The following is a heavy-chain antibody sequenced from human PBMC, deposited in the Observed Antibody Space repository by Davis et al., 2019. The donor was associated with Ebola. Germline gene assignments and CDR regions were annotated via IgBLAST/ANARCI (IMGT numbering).Heavy chain of an antibody. CDR1: GFTFSSYW. Sequence: GESLKISCAASGFTFSSYWMRWVRQAPGKGLEWVANIKQDGSEKYYADSVKGRFTISRDNSKNTLYLQMNSLRAEDTAVYYCARGVRHQWLHLDYWGQGTLVTVSS. J-gene: IGHJ4*02. V-gene: IGHV3-7*01. D-gene: IGHD2-8*01. CDR2: IKQDGSEK. CDR3: ARGVRHQWLHLDY.